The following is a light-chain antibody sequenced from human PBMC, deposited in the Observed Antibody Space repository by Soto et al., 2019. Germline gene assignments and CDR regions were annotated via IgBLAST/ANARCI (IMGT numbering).Light chain of an antibody. CDR3: AAWDGSLRALL. Sequence: QAVVTQPPSASGTPGQRVTISCSGNSSNIGSNSVYWYQQLPGTAPKLLIYRDNQRPSGVPDRFSGSKSGTSASLAISGLRSEDEADYHCAAWDGSLRALLFGGGTKVTVL. CDR2: RDN. V-gene: IGLV1-47*01. J-gene: IGLJ2*01. CDR1: SSNIGSNS.